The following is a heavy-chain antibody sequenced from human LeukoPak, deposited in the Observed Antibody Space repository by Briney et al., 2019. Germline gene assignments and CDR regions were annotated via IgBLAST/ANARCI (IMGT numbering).Heavy chain of an antibody. D-gene: IGHD4-17*01. V-gene: IGHV1-2*02. Sequence: ASVNVSCKASGYTFTGYYMHWVRQAPGQGLEWMGWINPNSGGTNYAQKFQGRVTMTRDTSISTAYMELSRLRSDDTAVYYCARDLLPDYGDYSLVYWGQGTLVTVSS. CDR1: GYTFTGYY. J-gene: IGHJ4*02. CDR3: ARDLLPDYGDYSLVY. CDR2: INPNSGGT.